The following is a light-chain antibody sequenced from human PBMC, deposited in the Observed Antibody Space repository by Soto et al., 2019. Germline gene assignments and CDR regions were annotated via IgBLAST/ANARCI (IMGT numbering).Light chain of an antibody. CDR2: SAS. V-gene: IGKV1-9*01. CDR1: QGITNY. CDR3: QQIDSYPVT. J-gene: IGKJ4*01. Sequence: DIQLTQSPAFLSASVGDKVTITCRASQGITNYLAWYQQKPGKAPNLLIYSASTLKSGVPSRFSGSGSGTEFTLTITSLQPEDFATYFCQQIDSYPVTFGGGTKVEIK.